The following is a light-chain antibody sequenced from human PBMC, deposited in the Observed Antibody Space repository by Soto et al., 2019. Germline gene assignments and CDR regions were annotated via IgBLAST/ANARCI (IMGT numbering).Light chain of an antibody. CDR3: CSYAGSYTWV. CDR2: AVN. CDR1: SSDVGDYNY. J-gene: IGLJ3*02. V-gene: IGLV2-11*01. Sequence: QSALTQPRSVSRSPGQSVTISCTGTSSDVGDYNYVSWYQQHPGKAPKLLIYAVNMRPSGVPDRFSGSKSGNTASLTISGLQAEDEAGYSCCSYAGSYTWVFGGGTKLTVL.